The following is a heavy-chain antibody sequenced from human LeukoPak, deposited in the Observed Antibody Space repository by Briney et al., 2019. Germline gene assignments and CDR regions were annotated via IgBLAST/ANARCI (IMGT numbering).Heavy chain of an antibody. CDR2: IRSNSDGGTI. CDR3: ATDFYDST. CDR1: GFTFSAFG. D-gene: IGHD3-22*01. Sequence: GGSLRLSCAASGFTFSAFGMNWVRQAPGKGLEWVGRIRSNSDGGTIDYAAPVKGRFTLSRDDSKTTLYLQMNSLQTEDTAVYYCATDFYDSTWGQGTLVTVS. J-gene: IGHJ5*02. V-gene: IGHV3-15*07.